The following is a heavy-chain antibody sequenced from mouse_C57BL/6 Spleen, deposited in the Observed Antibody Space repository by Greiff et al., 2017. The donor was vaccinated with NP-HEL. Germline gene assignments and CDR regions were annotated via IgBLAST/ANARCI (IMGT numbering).Heavy chain of an antibody. J-gene: IGHJ4*01. D-gene: IGHD3-3*01. Sequence: QVQLKESGPGLVAPSQSLSITCTVSGFSLTSYGVHWVRQPPGKGLEWLVVIWSDGSTTYNSAPKSRLSISKDNSKSQVFLKMNSLQTDDTAMYYCARHGGDVGAMDYWGQGTSVTVSS. CDR2: IWSDGST. V-gene: IGHV2-6-1*01. CDR1: GFSLTSYG. CDR3: ARHGGDVGAMDY.